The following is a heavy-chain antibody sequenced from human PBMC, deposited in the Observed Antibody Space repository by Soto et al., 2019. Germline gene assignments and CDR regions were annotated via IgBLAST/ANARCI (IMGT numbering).Heavy chain of an antibody. Sequence: SLKVSCKASGGTFSSYAISWVRQAPAQGLEWMGGIIPIFGTANYAQKFQGRVTITADESTSTAYMELSSLRSEDTAVYYCARVYKQQLVLDYYYYGMDVWGQGTTVTVSS. V-gene: IGHV1-69*13. CDR2: IIPIFGTA. CDR3: ARVYKQQLVLDYYYYGMDV. CDR1: GGTFSSYA. J-gene: IGHJ6*02. D-gene: IGHD6-13*01.